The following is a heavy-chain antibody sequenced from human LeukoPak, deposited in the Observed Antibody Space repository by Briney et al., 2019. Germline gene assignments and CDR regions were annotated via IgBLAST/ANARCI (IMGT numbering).Heavy chain of an antibody. CDR1: GFTFSTYI. Sequence: GGSLRLSCSASGFTFSTYIMNWVRQAPGKGLEWVSYISSSGTYIYYADSVKGRFTISRDNAQNSLYLQMNSLRAEDTSVYYCARGDLDMNDYWGQGTLVTVSS. D-gene: IGHD3-16*01. CDR3: ARGDLDMNDY. CDR2: ISSSGTYI. J-gene: IGHJ4*02. V-gene: IGHV3-21*01.